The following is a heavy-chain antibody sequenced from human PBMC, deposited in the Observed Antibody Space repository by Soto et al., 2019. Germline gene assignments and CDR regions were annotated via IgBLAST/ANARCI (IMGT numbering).Heavy chain of an antibody. CDR3: AQRLRDYGLGRERANYFDP. Sequence: QITLKESGPTLVRPTQTLTLTCTFSGFSLSTTGVGVGWIRQPPGKALEWLALIYWDDDKRYSPSLKSRLTIAKDTSKNDVILTMTNMDPVATATYSCAQRLRDYGLGRERANYFDPWGHGTLVTVSS. CDR1: GFSLSTTGVG. CDR2: IYWDDDK. D-gene: IGHD3-10*01. V-gene: IGHV2-5*02. J-gene: IGHJ5*02.